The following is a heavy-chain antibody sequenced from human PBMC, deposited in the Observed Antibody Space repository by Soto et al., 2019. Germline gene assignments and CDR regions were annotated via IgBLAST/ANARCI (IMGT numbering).Heavy chain of an antibody. Sequence: EVQLVESGGGLVQPGGSLRLSCAASGFTFSSYWMSWVRQAPGKGLEWVANIKKDGSEKYYVDSVKGRFTISRDNAKNSLYLQMNSLRAEDTAVYYCAREPWKEPPLYSSGCYDAFDIWGQGTMVTVSS. V-gene: IGHV3-7*01. CDR1: GFTFSSYW. CDR2: IKKDGSEK. CDR3: AREPWKEPPLYSSGCYDAFDI. J-gene: IGHJ3*02. D-gene: IGHD6-19*01.